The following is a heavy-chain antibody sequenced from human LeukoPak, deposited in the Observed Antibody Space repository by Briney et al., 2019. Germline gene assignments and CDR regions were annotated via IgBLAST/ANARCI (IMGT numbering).Heavy chain of an antibody. J-gene: IGHJ4*02. CDR3: ARGHKRQQLVPFGY. V-gene: IGHV1-8*02. Sequence: ASVKVSCKASGYTFTGYYMHWVRQATGQGLEWMGWMNPNSGNTGCAQKFQGRVTMTRNTSISTAYMELSSLRSEDTAVYYCARGHKRQQLVPFGYWGQGTLVTVSS. CDR1: GYTFTGYY. D-gene: IGHD6-13*01. CDR2: MNPNSGNT.